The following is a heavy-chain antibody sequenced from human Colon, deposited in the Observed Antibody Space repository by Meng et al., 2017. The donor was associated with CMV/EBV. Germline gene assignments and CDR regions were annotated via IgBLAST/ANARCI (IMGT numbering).Heavy chain of an antibody. V-gene: IGHV5-51*01. CDR2: FYPGDSES. CDR1: GYNFATFW. J-gene: IGHJ3*02. Sequence: GESLKISCQGSGYNFATFWIGWVRQMPGTGLEWMGLFYPGDSESRYSPSFHGQVTMSADKSTNTAYLQWHSLKASDTATYYCVTQTGLGNDAYDIWGQGTMVIVSS. CDR3: VTQTGLGNDAYDI. D-gene: IGHD3/OR15-3a*01.